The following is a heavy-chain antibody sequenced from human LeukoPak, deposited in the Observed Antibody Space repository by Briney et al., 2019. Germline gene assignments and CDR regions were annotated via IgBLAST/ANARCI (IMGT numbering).Heavy chain of an antibody. V-gene: IGHV6-1*01. J-gene: IGHJ5*02. CDR1: GDSVSSNSAA. Sequence: SQTLSLTCAISGDSVSSNSAAWNWIRQSPSRGLEWLGRTYYRPKWYNDYAVSVKSRITINPDTSKNQFSLQLNSVTPEDTAVHYCVRGIAAAGHYGSWGQGTLVTVSS. CDR2: TYYRPKWYN. D-gene: IGHD6-13*01. CDR3: VRGIAAAGHYGS.